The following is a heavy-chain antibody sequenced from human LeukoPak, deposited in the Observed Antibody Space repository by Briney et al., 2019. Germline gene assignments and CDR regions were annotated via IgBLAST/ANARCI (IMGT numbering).Heavy chain of an antibody. CDR3: ARGGLGYSNSWYAVSFDY. CDR1: GGSISSYY. CDR2: IYYSGST. J-gene: IGHJ4*02. D-gene: IGHD6-13*01. V-gene: IGHV4-59*08. Sequence: SETLSLTCSVSGGSISSYYWSWIRQPPGKGLEWSGYIYYSGSTNYNPSLKSRVTISVDTSKNQFSLKLSSVTAADTAVYYCARGGLGYSNSWYAVSFDYWGQGTLVTVSS.